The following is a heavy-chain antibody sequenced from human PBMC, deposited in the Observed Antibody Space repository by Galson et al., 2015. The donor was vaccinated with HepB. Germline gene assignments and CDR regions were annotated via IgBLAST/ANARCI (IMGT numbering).Heavy chain of an antibody. CDR2: ISAYNGNT. Sequence: SVKVSCKASGYTFTSYGISWVRQAPGQGLEWMGWISAYNGNTNYAQKLQGRVTMTTDTSTSTAYMELRSLRSDDTAVYYCARMGPESMIVVVPAYSDYFDYWGQGTLVTVSS. CDR1: GYTFTSYG. J-gene: IGHJ4*02. V-gene: IGHV1-18*04. CDR3: ARMGPESMIVVVPAYSDYFDY. D-gene: IGHD3-22*01.